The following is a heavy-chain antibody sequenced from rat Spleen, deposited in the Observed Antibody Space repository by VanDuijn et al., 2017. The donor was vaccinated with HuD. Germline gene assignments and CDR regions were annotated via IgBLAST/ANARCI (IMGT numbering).Heavy chain of an antibody. D-gene: IGHD1-10*01. Sequence: EVQLVESDGGLVQPGRSLKLSCAASGFTFSDFYMAWVRQGPKKGLEWVASISSGGGDTYYRDSVKGRFTISRDNAKSTLYLQMNSLRSEDTATYYCARPHNYRYVMDAWGQGTSVTVSS. CDR1: GFTFSDFY. CDR2: ISSGGGDT. J-gene: IGHJ4*01. V-gene: IGHV5-25*01. CDR3: ARPHNYRYVMDA.